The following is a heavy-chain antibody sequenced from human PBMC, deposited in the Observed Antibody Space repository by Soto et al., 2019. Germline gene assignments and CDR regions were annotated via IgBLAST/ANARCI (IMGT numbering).Heavy chain of an antibody. D-gene: IGHD2-15*01. J-gene: IGHJ4*02. V-gene: IGHV3-23*01. Sequence: VGSLRLSCAASGFTFSSYAMSWVRQAPGKGLEWVSTISGSGGGIYYADSVKGRFTISRDNSKNTLDLQMNSLRAEDTAVYYCAKRNLVVRPPFDYWGQGTLVTVSS. CDR1: GFTFSSYA. CDR2: ISGSGGGI. CDR3: AKRNLVVRPPFDY.